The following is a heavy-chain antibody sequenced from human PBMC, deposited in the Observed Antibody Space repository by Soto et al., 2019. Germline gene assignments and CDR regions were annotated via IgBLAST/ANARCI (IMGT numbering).Heavy chain of an antibody. V-gene: IGHV3-74*01. CDR1: GFTFSSDW. CDR2: MNSDGSSS. Sequence: EVQLVESGGGLVQRGGSLRLSCAASGFTFSSDWMHWVRQTPGKGLVWLSRMNSDGSSSTYADAVKGRFTISRDNAKNSLYLQMNSLRAEDTAVYYCARGPRGWYGFDYWGQGTLVTVSS. J-gene: IGHJ4*02. D-gene: IGHD6-19*01. CDR3: ARGPRGWYGFDY.